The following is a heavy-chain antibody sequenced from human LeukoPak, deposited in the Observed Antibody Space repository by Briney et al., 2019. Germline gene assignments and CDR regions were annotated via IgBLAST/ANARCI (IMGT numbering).Heavy chain of an antibody. D-gene: IGHD4-17*01. Sequence: SQTLSLTCAISGDSVSSNSAAWNWISQSASRGLEWLGRTYYRSNWFNDFALSVKSRITINPDTSKNQCSLKLNSVTPEDTAVYYCAKNYGDSNWFDPWGQGTLVTVSS. CDR3: AKNYGDSNWFDP. J-gene: IGHJ5*02. V-gene: IGHV6-1*01. CDR1: GDSVSSNSAA. CDR2: TYYRSNWFN.